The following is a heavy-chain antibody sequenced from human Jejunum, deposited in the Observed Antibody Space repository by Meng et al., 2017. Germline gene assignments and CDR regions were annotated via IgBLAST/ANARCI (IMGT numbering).Heavy chain of an antibody. J-gene: IGHJ4*02. V-gene: IGHV1-2*04. D-gene: IGHD1-1*01. CDR3: ARDAGSFLDYYFDS. CDR2: TNPDTGGT. CDR1: GYTFSDHY. Sequence: QVQLVQPGAEVKKSGASVKVPCKASGYTFSDHYIHWVRQAPGQGLEWMGWTNPDTGGTNYAQKFQGWVTMTRDTSISTAYMELRRLRSDDTAVYYCARDAGSFLDYYFDSWGQGTLVTVSS.